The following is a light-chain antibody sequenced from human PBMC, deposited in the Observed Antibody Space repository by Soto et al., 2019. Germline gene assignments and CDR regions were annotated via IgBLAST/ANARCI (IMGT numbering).Light chain of an antibody. CDR2: GAS. J-gene: IGKJ1*01. CDR1: QSVSSSY. Sequence: EIVLTQSPGTLSLSPGERATLSCRASQSVSSSYLAWSQQKPGQAPRLLIYGASSRATGIPDRFSGSGSGTDFPLTISRLEPEDVAVYYCQQYGSSPTFGQGTKVDIK. CDR3: QQYGSSPT. V-gene: IGKV3-20*01.